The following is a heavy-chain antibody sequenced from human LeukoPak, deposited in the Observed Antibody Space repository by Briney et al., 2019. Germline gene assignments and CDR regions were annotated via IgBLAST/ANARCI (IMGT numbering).Heavy chain of an antibody. J-gene: IGHJ3*02. Sequence: GGSLRLSCAASGFTFSSYGMHWVRQAPGKGLEWVAVISYDGSNKYYADSVKGRFTISRDNSKNTLYLQMNSLRADDTAVYYCARGRGGNNEAFDIWGQGTMVTVPS. CDR1: GFTFSSYG. CDR2: ISYDGSNK. V-gene: IGHV3-30*03. CDR3: ARGRGGNNEAFDI. D-gene: IGHD2/OR15-2a*01.